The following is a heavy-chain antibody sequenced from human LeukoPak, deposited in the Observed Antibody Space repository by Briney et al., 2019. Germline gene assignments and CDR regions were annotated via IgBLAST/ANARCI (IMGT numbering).Heavy chain of an antibody. D-gene: IGHD1-26*01. CDR3: ARDQTYYVGATQANYMDV. Sequence: GASVKVSCKASGYTFTSYYMHWVRQAPGQGLEWMGIINPSGGSTSYAQKFQGRVTMTRDMSTSTVYMELSSLRSEDTAVYYCARDQTYYVGATQANYMDVWGKGTTVTVSS. J-gene: IGHJ6*03. CDR2: INPSGGST. CDR1: GYTFTSYY. V-gene: IGHV1-46*01.